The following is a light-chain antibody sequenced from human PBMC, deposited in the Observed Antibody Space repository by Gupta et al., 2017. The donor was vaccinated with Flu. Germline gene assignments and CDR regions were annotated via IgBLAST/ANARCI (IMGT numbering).Light chain of an antibody. V-gene: IGKV3-20*01. CDR1: KHVRGDA. Sequence: ELVLTQSPGSLSLSPGERATLSCGASKHVRGDALAWYQQKPGQAPSLLIYVAVTMAPGVPDRFSGSGSGTDFTLTITRLEPGDFAVYFCHQYATSVQTFGQGTTVEI. CDR2: VAV. J-gene: IGKJ1*01. CDR3: HQYATSVQT.